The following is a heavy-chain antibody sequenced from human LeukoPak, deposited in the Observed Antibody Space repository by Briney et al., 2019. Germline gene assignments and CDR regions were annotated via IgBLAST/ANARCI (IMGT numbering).Heavy chain of an antibody. D-gene: IGHD4-17*01. CDR2: INPNSGGT. CDR1: GYTFTGYY. J-gene: IGHJ4*02. CDR3: ARVPTVTTPPFDY. V-gene: IGHV1-2*02. Sequence: ASVNVSCKASGYTFTGYYMHWVRQAPGQGLEWMGWINPNSGGTNYAQKFQGRVTMTRDTSISTAYMELSRLRSDDTAVYYCARVPTVTTPPFDYWGQGTLVTVSS.